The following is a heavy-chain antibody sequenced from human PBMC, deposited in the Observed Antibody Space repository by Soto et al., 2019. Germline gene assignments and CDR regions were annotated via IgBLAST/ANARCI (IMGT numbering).Heavy chain of an antibody. CDR3: ARGGQNGYYDSRAMVDY. V-gene: IGHV1-69*02. CDR1: GGTFSSYT. CDR2: IIPILGIA. J-gene: IGHJ4*02. Sequence: SVKVSCKASGGTFSSYTISWVRQAPGQGLEWMGRIIPILGIANYAQKFQGRVTITADTSTSTAYMELSSLRSDDTAVYYCARGGQNGYYDSRAMVDYWGQGTLVTVSS. D-gene: IGHD3-22*01.